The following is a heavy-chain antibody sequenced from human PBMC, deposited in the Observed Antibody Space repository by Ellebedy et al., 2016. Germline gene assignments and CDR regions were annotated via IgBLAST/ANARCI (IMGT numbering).Heavy chain of an antibody. Sequence: GESLKISCKGSGYSFTSYWIGWVRQMPGKGLEWMGIIYPGDSDTRYSPSFQGQVTISADKSISTAYLQWSSLKASDTAMYYCARQDDYGGIDRSLVYAFDIWGQGTMVTVSS. V-gene: IGHV5-51*01. CDR2: IYPGDSDT. D-gene: IGHD4-23*01. CDR3: ARQDDYGGIDRSLVYAFDI. CDR1: GYSFTSYW. J-gene: IGHJ3*02.